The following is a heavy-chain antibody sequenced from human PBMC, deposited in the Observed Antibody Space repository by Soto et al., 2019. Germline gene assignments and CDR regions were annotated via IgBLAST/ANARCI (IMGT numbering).Heavy chain of an antibody. CDR2: ISGSGGST. CDR3: AKDLQKYQLLTNWFDP. V-gene: IGHV3-23*01. D-gene: IGHD2-2*01. J-gene: IGHJ5*02. Sequence: EVQLLESGGGLVQPGGSLRLSCAASGFTFSSYAMGWVRQAPGKGLEWVSTISGSGGSTYSADSVKGRFTISRDNSENTLYLQMNSLRAEDTAVYYCAKDLQKYQLLTNWFDPWGQGTLVTVSS. CDR1: GFTFSSYA.